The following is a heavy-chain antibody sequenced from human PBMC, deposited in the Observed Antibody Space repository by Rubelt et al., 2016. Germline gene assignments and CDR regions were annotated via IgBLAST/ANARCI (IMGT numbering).Heavy chain of an antibody. V-gene: IGHV1-2*02. CDR1: GYTFTGYY. J-gene: IGHJ4*02. CDR2: INPNSGGT. Sequence: QVQLVQSGAEVKKPGASVKVSCKASGYTFTGYYMHWVRQAPGQGLEWMGWINPNSGGTNYGKKFQGRVTRTRETSISQAYRELSRLGADDTAVYYCARDLYKGPRWLVAYWGQGTLVTVSS. D-gene: IGHD6-19*01. CDR3: ARDLYKGPRWLVAY.